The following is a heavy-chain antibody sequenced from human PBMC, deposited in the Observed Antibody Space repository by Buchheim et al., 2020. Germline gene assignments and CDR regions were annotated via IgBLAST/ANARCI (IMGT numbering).Heavy chain of an antibody. CDR3: ASLTYYYDSSGYTLAEYFQH. D-gene: IGHD3-22*01. CDR1: GGSISSGGYS. Sequence: QVQLQESGPGLVKPSQTLSLTCTVSGGSISSGGYSWSWIRQPPGKGLEWIGYIYHSGSTYYNPSLKSRVTISVDRSKNQFSLKLSSVTAADTAVYYCASLTYYYDSSGYTLAEYFQHWGQGTL. V-gene: IGHV4-30-2*01. J-gene: IGHJ1*01. CDR2: IYHSGST.